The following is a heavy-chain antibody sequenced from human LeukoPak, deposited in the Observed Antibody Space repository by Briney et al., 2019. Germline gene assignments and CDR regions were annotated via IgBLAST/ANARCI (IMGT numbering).Heavy chain of an antibody. CDR2: IYYSRST. Sequence: PSEILSLTCTVSGGSISSYYWSWIRQPPGKGLEWIGYIYYSRSTNYNPSLKSRVTISVDTSKNQFSLKLSSVTAADTAVYYCARLPKTYDFWSAYYAYWGQGTLVTVSS. CDR1: GGSISSYY. J-gene: IGHJ4*02. V-gene: IGHV4-59*08. CDR3: ARLPKTYDFWSAYYAY. D-gene: IGHD3-3*01.